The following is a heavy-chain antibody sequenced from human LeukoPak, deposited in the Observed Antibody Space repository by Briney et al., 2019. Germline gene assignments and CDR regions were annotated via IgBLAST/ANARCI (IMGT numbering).Heavy chain of an antibody. CDR3: ASGELPTIFGVVDAFDI. D-gene: IGHD3-3*01. CDR2: IIPIFGTA. V-gene: IGHV1-69*13. J-gene: IGHJ3*02. CDR1: GGTFSSYA. Sequence: SVKVSCKASGGTFSSYAISWVRQAPGQGLEWMGGIIPIFGTANYAQKFQGRVTITADESTSTAYMELSSLRSEDTAVYYCASGELPTIFGVVDAFDIWGQGTMVTVSS.